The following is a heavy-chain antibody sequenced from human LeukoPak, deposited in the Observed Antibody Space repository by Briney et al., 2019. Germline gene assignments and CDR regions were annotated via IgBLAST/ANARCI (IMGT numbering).Heavy chain of an antibody. CDR3: ARDSGYDRGIHY. Sequence: SQTLSLTCAVSGGSISSGGYSWSWILQPLVKGLEWIGYIYHSGSTYYNPSLKSRVTISVDRSKNQFSLKLSSVTAADTAVYYCARDSGYDRGIHYWRQGTLVTVSS. V-gene: IGHV4-30-2*01. D-gene: IGHD5-12*01. CDR1: GGSISSGGYS. CDR2: IYHSGST. J-gene: IGHJ4*02.